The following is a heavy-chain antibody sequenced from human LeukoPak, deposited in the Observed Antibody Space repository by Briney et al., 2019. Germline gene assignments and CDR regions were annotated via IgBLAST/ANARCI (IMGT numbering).Heavy chain of an antibody. J-gene: IGHJ4*02. D-gene: IGHD2-21*01. V-gene: IGHV4-34*01. CDR3: ARSSWVSGGELDY. CDR1: GGSFGGYC. Sequence: PSETLSLTCAVDGGSFGGYCGSWIRQPPGKGLEWIGEINDSGSTNYNPSLKSRVTIPVDTSKNHFSLKLSSVTAAATAVYYCARSSWVSGGELDYWGQGTLVTVSS. CDR2: INDSGST.